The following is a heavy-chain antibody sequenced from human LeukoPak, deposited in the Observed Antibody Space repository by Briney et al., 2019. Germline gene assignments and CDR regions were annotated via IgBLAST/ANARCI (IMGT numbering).Heavy chain of an antibody. J-gene: IGHJ4*02. CDR2: IYPGDFDT. CDR3: ARRRDGYNYVGTDY. V-gene: IGHV5-51*01. CDR1: GHNFTNYW. D-gene: IGHD5-24*01. Sequence: GESLKISCKGSGHNFTNYWIGWVRQMPGKGLEWMGIIYPGDFDTTYSPPFQGQVTISADKSISTAYLQWSSLKASDTAMYYCARRRDGYNYVGTDYWGQGTLVTVSS.